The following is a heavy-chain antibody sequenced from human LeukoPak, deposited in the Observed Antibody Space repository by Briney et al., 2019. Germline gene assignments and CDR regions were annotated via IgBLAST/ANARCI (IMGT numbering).Heavy chain of an antibody. V-gene: IGHV1-18*01. J-gene: IGHJ5*02. CDR3: ARVGVVVPSAWFDP. CDR2: ISANNGNT. CDR1: GYNFGIFG. D-gene: IGHD2-2*01. Sequence: ASVKVSCKASGYNFGIFGISWVRQAPGQGLEWMGWISANNGNTKYAQNLQGRVTVTTDTSTSTAYMELRSLRSDDTAVYYCARVGVVVPSAWFDPWGQGTLVTVSS.